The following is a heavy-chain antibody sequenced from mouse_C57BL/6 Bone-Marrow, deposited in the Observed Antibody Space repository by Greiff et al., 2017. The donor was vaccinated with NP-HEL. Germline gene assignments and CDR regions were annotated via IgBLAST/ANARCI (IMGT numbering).Heavy chain of an antibody. D-gene: IGHD4-1*01. V-gene: IGHV5-12*01. Sequence: VQLVESGGGLVQPGGSLKLSCAASGFTFSDYYMYWVRQTPEKRLEWVAYISNGGGSTYYPDTVKGRFTISRDNAKNTLYLQMSRLKSEDTAMYYCARPTQLTGGADYWGQGTSVTVSS. CDR2: ISNGGGST. CDR3: ARPTQLTGGADY. J-gene: IGHJ4*01. CDR1: GFTFSDYY.